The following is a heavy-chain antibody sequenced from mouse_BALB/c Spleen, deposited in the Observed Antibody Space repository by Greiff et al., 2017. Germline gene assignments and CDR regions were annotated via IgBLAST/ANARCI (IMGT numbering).Heavy chain of an antibody. D-gene: IGHD1-2*01. V-gene: IGHV5-17*02. J-gene: IGHJ2*01. CDR2: ISSGSSTI. Sequence: EVQGVESGGGLVQPGGSRKLSCAASGFTFSSFGMHWVRQAPEKGLEWVAYISSGSSTIYYADTVKGRFTISRDNPKNTLFLQMTSLRSEDTAMYYCAGGLRRLDYWGQGTTLTVSS. CDR1: GFTFSSFG. CDR3: AGGLRRLDY.